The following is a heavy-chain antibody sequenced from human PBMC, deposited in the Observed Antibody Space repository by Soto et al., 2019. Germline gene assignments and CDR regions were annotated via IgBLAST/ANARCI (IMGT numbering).Heavy chain of an antibody. D-gene: IGHD6-13*01. CDR3: ANRRIAAAGGSWFDP. CDR1: GFTFSSYA. V-gene: IGHV3-23*01. J-gene: IGHJ5*02. CDR2: ISGSGGST. Sequence: PGGSLRLSCAASGFTFSSYAMSWVRQAPGKGLEWVSAISGSGGSTYYADSVKGRFTISRDNSKNTLYLQMNSLRAEDTAVYYRANRRIAAAGGSWFDPWGQGTLVTVSS.